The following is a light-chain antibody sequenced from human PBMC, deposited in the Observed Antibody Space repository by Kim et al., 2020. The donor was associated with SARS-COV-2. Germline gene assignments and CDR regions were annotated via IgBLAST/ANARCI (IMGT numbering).Light chain of an antibody. J-gene: IGLJ3*02. CDR2: KND. CDR3: AAWDVSLSAWV. V-gene: IGLV1-47*01. Sequence: ELTQPPSASGTPGQRVTISRSGSSSNIGNKYVYWYQQLPGTAPKLLIYKNDRRPSEVPDRISASESDTSASLAISGLRSEDEADYYCAAWDVSLSAWV. CDR1: SSNIGNKY.